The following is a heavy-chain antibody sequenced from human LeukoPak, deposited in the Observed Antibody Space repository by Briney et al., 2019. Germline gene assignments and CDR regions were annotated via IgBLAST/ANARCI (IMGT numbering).Heavy chain of an antibody. J-gene: IGHJ6*03. V-gene: IGHV3-30-3*01. Sequence: GRSLRLSCAASGFTFSSYAMHWVRQAPGKGLEWVAVISYDGSNKYYADSVKGRFTISRDNSKNTLYLQMNSLRAEDTAVYYCARGFSSGWDLLYYYMDVWGKGTTVTVSS. CDR1: GFTFSSYA. CDR3: ARGFSSGWDLLYYYMDV. CDR2: ISYDGSNK. D-gene: IGHD6-19*01.